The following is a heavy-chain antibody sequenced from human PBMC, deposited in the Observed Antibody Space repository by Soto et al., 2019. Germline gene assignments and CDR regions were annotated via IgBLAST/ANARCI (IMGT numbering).Heavy chain of an antibody. CDR1: GYSFSTSW. D-gene: IGHD2-21*01. J-gene: IGHJ4*02. CDR2: IYPGDSDT. CDR3: ARTTIAGIRGYFDY. Sequence: GESLKISCQGSGYSFSTSWIGWVRQMPGKGLEWMGIIYPGDSDTRYSPSFQGQVTISADKSISTAFLQWSSLKASDTATYYCARTTIAGIRGYFDYWGQGTLVTVSS. V-gene: IGHV5-51*01.